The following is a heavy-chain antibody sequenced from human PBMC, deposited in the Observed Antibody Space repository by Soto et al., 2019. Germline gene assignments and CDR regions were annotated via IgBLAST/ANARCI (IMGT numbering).Heavy chain of an antibody. Sequence: AETLSVKCTGSSASISSSSYTWGWVRQPPGKGLEWIGSIYYSGSTYYNPSLNSRVTVSVDTSKNQFSLKVTSVTAADTAVYYCARLHGYCISSSCHGHYAMDVWGQGTTVT. D-gene: IGHD2-2*01. J-gene: IGHJ6*02. V-gene: IGHV4-39*01. CDR3: ARLHGYCISSSCHGHYAMDV. CDR1: SASISSSSYT. CDR2: IYYSGST.